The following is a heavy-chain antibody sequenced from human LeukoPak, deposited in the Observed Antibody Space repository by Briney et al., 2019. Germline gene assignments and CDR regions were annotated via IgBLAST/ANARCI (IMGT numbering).Heavy chain of an antibody. CDR2: IYYSGST. CDR1: GGSLSSYY. CDR3: ATGLQSSWYRPYFDY. J-gene: IGHJ4*02. D-gene: IGHD6-13*01. V-gene: IGHV4-59*01. Sequence: SETLSLTCTVSGGSLSSYYWSWIRQPPGKGLEWIGYIYYSGSTNYNPSLKSRVTISVDTSKNQFSLKLSSVTAADTAVYYCATGLQSSWYRPYFDYWGQGALVTVSS.